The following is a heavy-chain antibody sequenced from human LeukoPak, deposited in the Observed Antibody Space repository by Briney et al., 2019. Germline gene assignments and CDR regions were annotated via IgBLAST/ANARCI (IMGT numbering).Heavy chain of an antibody. D-gene: IGHD7-27*01. J-gene: IGHJ4*02. CDR1: GGTFSSYA. V-gene: IGHV1-18*04. Sequence: ASVKVSCKASGGTFSSYAISWVRQAPGQGLEWMGWISGYNGNTNYAQKLQARVTMTTDTSTSTAYMELRSLRSDDTAVYYCVRGPGDYYFDYWGQGTLVTVSS. CDR2: ISGYNGNT. CDR3: VRGPGDYYFDY.